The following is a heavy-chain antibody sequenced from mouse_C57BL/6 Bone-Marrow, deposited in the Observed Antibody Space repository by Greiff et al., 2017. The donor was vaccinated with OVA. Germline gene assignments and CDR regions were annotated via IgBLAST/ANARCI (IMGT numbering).Heavy chain of an antibody. CDR3: TLSDGGGFDY. J-gene: IGHJ2*01. CDR2: IRNKANNHAT. CDR1: GFTFSDAW. V-gene: IGHV6-6*01. Sequence: EVMLVESGGGLVQPGGSMKLSCAASGFTFSDAWMDWVRQSPAKGLEWVAEIRNKANNHATYYAESVKGRFTISRDDSKSSVYLQMNSLRAEDTGIDYCTLSDGGGFDYWGQGTTLTVAS.